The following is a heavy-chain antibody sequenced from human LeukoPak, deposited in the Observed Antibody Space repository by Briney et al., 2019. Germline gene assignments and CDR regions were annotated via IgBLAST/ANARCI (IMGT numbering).Heavy chain of an antibody. D-gene: IGHD4-17*01. Sequence: GGSLRLSCAASGFTFSSYAMSWVRQAPGKGLEWVSAISGSGGSTYYADSVKGRFTISRDNSKNTLYLQMNSLRAEDTAVYYCAKESLNLDYGAHSTYYWGQGTLVTVPS. CDR3: AKESLNLDYGAHSTYY. CDR1: GFTFSSYA. J-gene: IGHJ4*02. V-gene: IGHV3-23*01. CDR2: ISGSGGST.